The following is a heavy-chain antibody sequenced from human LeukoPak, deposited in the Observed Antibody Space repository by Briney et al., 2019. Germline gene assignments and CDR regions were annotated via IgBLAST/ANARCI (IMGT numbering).Heavy chain of an antibody. J-gene: IGHJ4*02. D-gene: IGHD3-22*01. Sequence: GESLKISCKGSGYSFTSYWIGWARQMPGKGLEWMGIIYPGDSDTRYSPSFQGQVTISADKSISTAYLQWSSLKASDTAMYYCARQDYYDSSGCYQAYYFDYWGQGTLVTVSS. CDR2: IYPGDSDT. CDR1: GYSFTSYW. CDR3: ARQDYYDSSGCYQAYYFDY. V-gene: IGHV5-51*01.